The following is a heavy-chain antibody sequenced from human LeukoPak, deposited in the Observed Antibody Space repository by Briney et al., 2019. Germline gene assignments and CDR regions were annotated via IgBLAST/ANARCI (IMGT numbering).Heavy chain of an antibody. CDR2: TSGDGGTI. CDR1: GFTLRSSA. D-gene: IGHD2-8*01. J-gene: IGHJ4*02. Sequence: GGSLRLSCAASGFTLRSSAMSRVRQAPGKGLEWVSATSGDGGTISYAASVRGRFTISRDNAKNTLFLQMSSLRAGDTALYYCAKELYGNPSGYWGQGTRVTVSS. CDR3: AKELYGNPSGY. V-gene: IGHV3-23*01.